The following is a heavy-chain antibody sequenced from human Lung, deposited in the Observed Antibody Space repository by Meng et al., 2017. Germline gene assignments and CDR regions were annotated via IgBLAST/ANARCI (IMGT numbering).Heavy chain of an antibody. D-gene: IGHD3-22*01. V-gene: IGHV1-18*04. J-gene: IGHJ5*02. CDR1: GYTFTSHG. Sequence: QVQLVQSGAEVKKHGDSGKVACKTAGYTFTSHGISWVRQAPGQGLEWMGWISAHSGNTNYAQKIKGRVTMTTDTATSTVYMELRSLRPDDTAVYYCARGPYYYYDTTGYYNWFDPWGQGTLVTVSS. CDR2: ISAHSGNT. CDR3: ARGPYYYYDTTGYYNWFDP.